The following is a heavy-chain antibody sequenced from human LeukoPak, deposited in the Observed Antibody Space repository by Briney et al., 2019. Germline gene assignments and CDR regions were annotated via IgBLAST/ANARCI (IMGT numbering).Heavy chain of an antibody. D-gene: IGHD2/OR15-2a*01. CDR2: IIPIFGTA. J-gene: IGHJ3*02. Sequence: SVKDSCKASGGTFSSYAISWVRQAPGQGLEWMGGIIPIFGTANYAQKFQGRVTITADESTSTAYMELSSLRSEDTAVYYCARDGLLLSAFDIWGQGTMVTVSS. V-gene: IGHV1-69*01. CDR1: GGTFSSYA. CDR3: ARDGLLLSAFDI.